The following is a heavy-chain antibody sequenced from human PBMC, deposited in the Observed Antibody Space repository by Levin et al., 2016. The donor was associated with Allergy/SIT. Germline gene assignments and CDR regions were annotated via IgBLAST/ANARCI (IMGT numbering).Heavy chain of an antibody. V-gene: IGHV3-49*04. CDR2: IRSEAYGGTV. CDR3: SRVGDEVIPTYFDT. D-gene: IGHD4-23*01. Sequence: GESLKISCAASGLTVSSTFINWVRQAPGKGLECVGFIRSEAYGGTVDYAASVKGRFTISRDDSKSIAYLQMNNVEREDTAMYYCSRVGDEVIPTYFDTWGPGTLVTVSS. CDR1: GLTVSSTF. J-gene: IGHJ4*02.